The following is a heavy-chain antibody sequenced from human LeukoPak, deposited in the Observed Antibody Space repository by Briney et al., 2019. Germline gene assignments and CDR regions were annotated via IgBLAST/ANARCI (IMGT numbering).Heavy chain of an antibody. CDR2: IYYSGST. CDR3: ARSTGGSGYSLDY. Sequence: SETLSLTCTVSGGSSSSGGYYCSWIRQHPGKGLEWIGYIYYSGSTYYNPSLKSRVTISVDTSKNQFSLKLSSVTAADTAVYYCARSTGGSGYSLDYWGQGTLVTVSS. V-gene: IGHV4-31*03. J-gene: IGHJ4*02. CDR1: GGSSSSGGYY. D-gene: IGHD5-12*01.